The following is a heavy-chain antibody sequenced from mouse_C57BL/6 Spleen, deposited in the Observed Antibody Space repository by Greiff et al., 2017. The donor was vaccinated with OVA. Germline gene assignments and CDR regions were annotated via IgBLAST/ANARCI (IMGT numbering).Heavy chain of an antibody. D-gene: IGHD2-1*01. CDR1: GYTFTDHT. CDR3: AHYYGNYDYAMDY. CDR2: IYPRDGST. V-gene: IGHV1-78*01. J-gene: IGHJ4*01. Sequence: VQLVESDAELVKPGASVKISCKVSGYTFTDHTIHWMKQRPEQGLEWIGYIYPRDGSTKYNEKFKGKATLTADKSSSTAYMQLNSLTSEDSAVYFCAHYYGNYDYAMDYWGQGTSVTVSS.